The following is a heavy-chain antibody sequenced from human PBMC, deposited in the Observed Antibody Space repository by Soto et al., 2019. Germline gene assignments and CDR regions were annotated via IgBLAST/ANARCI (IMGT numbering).Heavy chain of an antibody. V-gene: IGHV2-5*02. Sequence: QITLKESGPTLVKPTQTLTLTCTFSGFSLSTSGVGVGWIRQPPGKALEWLALIYWDDDKRYSPSLKSRLTITKDTSKNQVVLTMTNMDPVDTATYYCARQPGIAEPVDYWGQGTLVTVSS. CDR2: IYWDDDK. J-gene: IGHJ4*02. CDR1: GFSLSTSGVG. D-gene: IGHD6-13*01. CDR3: ARQPGIAEPVDY.